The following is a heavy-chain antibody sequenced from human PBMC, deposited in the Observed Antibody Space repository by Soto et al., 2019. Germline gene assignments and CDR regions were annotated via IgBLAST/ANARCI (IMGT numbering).Heavy chain of an antibody. D-gene: IGHD2-2*01. V-gene: IGHV3-23*04. Sequence: VQLVESGGGLVKPGGSLRLSCAASGFTFSDYYMSWLRQAPGKGLEWVSVISGSGGRTYYADSVKGRFTMSRDNSKNTLYLQMNSLRAEDTAVYYCAKEVVVESAGRSHYYYYGLDVWGQGTTVTVSS. J-gene: IGHJ6*02. CDR3: AKEVVVESAGRSHYYYYGLDV. CDR1: GFTFSDYY. CDR2: ISGSGGRT.